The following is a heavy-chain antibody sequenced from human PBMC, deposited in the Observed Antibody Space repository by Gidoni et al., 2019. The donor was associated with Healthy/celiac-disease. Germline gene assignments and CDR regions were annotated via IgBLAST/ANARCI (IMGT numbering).Heavy chain of an antibody. CDR2: IWYDGSNK. CDR3: ARDSNYYDSSGYLGEFDY. D-gene: IGHD3-22*01. CDR1: GFTFSSYG. Sequence: QVQLVESGGGVVQPGRSLRLSCAASGFTFSSYGMHWVRQAPGKGLGWVAVIWYDGSNKYYADSVKGRFTISRDNSKNTLYLQMNSLRAEDTAVYYCARDSNYYDSSGYLGEFDYWGQGTLVTVSS. V-gene: IGHV3-33*01. J-gene: IGHJ4*02.